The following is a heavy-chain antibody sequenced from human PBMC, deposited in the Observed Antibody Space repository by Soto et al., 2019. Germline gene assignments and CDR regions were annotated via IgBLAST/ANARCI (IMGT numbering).Heavy chain of an antibody. D-gene: IGHD5-12*01. CDR3: AKGGSRIVATRKPYYYYYYMDV. J-gene: IGHJ6*03. CDR2: ISGSGGST. Sequence: GGSLRLSCAASGFTFSSYAMSWVRQAPGKGLEWVSAISGSGGSTYYADSVKGRFTISRDNSKNTLYLQMNSLRAEDTAVYYCAKGGSRIVATRKPYYYYYYMDVWGKGTTVTVSS. V-gene: IGHV3-23*01. CDR1: GFTFSSYA.